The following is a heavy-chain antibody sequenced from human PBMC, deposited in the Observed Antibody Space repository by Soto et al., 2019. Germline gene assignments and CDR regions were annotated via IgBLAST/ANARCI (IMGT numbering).Heavy chain of an antibody. CDR2: INAGNGNT. CDR1: GYTFTSYA. V-gene: IGHV1-3*01. J-gene: IGHJ4*01. CDR3: ARDSFVVVVAATTGDFDY. D-gene: IGHD2-15*01. Sequence: QVQLVQSGAEVKKPGASVKVSCKASGYTFTSYAMHWVRQAPGQRLEWMGWINAGNGNTKYSQKFQGRVTITRDTSACTAYMELSSLRSEDTAVYYCARDSFVVVVAATTGDFDYWGQGTLVTVSS.